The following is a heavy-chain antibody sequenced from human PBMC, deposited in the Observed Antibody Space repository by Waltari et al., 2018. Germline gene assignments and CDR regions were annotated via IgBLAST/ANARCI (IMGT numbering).Heavy chain of an antibody. CDR1: GYSISSGYS. J-gene: IGHJ6*03. Sequence: QVQLQESGPGLVKPSETLSLTCAVSGYSISSGYSWGWIRQPPGKGLEWIGSIYHSGSTYYNPSLKSRVTISVDTSKNQFSLKLSSVTAADTAVYYCARASGSYYPVSYYYMDVWGKGTTVTVSS. CDR3: ARASGSYYPVSYYYMDV. D-gene: IGHD3-10*01. V-gene: IGHV4-38-2*01. CDR2: IYHSGST.